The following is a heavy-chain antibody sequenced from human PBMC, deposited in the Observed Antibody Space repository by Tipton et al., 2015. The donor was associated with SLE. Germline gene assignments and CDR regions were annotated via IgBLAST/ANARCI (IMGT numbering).Heavy chain of an antibody. CDR1: GGSISSYY. V-gene: IGHV4-59*12. J-gene: IGHJ1*01. CDR3: ARGPDTIQGTFQH. Sequence: TLSLTCTVSGGSISSYYWSWIRQPPGKGLEWIGYIYHSGSTNYNPSLKSRVTISVDTSKNQFSLKLSSVTAADTAVYYCARGPDTIQGTFQHWGQGTLVTVSS. CDR2: IYHSGST. D-gene: IGHD3-3*01.